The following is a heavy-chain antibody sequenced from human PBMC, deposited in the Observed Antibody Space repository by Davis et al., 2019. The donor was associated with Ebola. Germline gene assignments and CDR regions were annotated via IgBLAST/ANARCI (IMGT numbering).Heavy chain of an antibody. CDR1: GFTFNNYA. CDR3: ARLIPGYGMDV. D-gene: IGHD2-21*01. J-gene: IGHJ6*02. V-gene: IGHV3-23*01. Sequence: GESLKISCAASGFTFNNYAMNWVRQAPGKGLEWVSGISGSGDSTYYADSVKGRFTISRDNSKNTLYLQMNSLRAEDTAVYYCARLIPGYGMDVWGQGTTVTVSS. CDR2: ISGSGDST.